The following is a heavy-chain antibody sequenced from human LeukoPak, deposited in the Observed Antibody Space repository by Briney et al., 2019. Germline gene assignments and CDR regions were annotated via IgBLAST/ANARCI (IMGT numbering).Heavy chain of an antibody. Sequence: SETLSLTCTVSGGSISSYYWSWIRQPPGKGLEWIGYIYYSGSTNYNPSLKSRVTISVDTSKNQFSLKLSSVTAADTAVYYCARGPWRDYGDFAWDYWGQGTLDTVSS. J-gene: IGHJ4*02. CDR2: IYYSGST. D-gene: IGHD4-17*01. CDR3: ARGPWRDYGDFAWDY. CDR1: GGSISSYY. V-gene: IGHV4-59*01.